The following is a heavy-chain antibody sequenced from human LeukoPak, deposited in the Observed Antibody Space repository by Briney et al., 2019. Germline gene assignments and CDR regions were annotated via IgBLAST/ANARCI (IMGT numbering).Heavy chain of an antibody. J-gene: IGHJ5*02. Sequence: ASVKVSCKASGYTFTSYDINWVRQATGQGLEWMGWMNPNSGNTGYAQKFQGRVTMTRNTSISTAYMELSSLRSEDTAVYYCARGRGMVRGVRGNWFDPWGQETLVTVSS. V-gene: IGHV1-8*01. CDR1: GYTFTSYD. CDR3: ARGRGMVRGVRGNWFDP. D-gene: IGHD3-10*01. CDR2: MNPNSGNT.